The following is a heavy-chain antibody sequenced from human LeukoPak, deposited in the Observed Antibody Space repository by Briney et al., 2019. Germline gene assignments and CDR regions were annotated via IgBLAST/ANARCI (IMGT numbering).Heavy chain of an antibody. CDR1: GYTFTSYY. J-gene: IGHJ4*02. D-gene: IGHD3-22*01. CDR2: INPSGGST. Sequence: GASVKVSCKASGYTFTSYYMHWVRQAPGQGLEWMGIINPSGGSTSYAQKFQGRVTITADESTSTAYMELSSLRSEDTAVYYCARGRRYYYYDSSGSFYDYWGQGTLVTVSS. V-gene: IGHV1-46*01. CDR3: ARGRRYYYYDSSGSFYDY.